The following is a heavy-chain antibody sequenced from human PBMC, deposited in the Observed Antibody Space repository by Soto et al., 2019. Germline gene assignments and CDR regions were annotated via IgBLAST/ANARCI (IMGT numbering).Heavy chain of an antibody. CDR1: GYTFTGYY. Sequence: GASVKVSCKASGYTFTGYYMHWVRQAPGQGLEWMGWINPNSGGTNYAQKFQGWVTMTRDTSISTAYMELSSLRSEDTAVYYCARDRYCSSTSCYAPTNYYYYYMDVWGKGTTVTVSS. J-gene: IGHJ6*03. CDR2: INPNSGGT. D-gene: IGHD2-2*01. CDR3: ARDRYCSSTSCYAPTNYYYYYMDV. V-gene: IGHV1-2*04.